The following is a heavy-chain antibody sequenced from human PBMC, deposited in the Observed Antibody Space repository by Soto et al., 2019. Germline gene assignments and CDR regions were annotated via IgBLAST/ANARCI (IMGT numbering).Heavy chain of an antibody. CDR3: ARADCTGAYCYSWPFNYGVDV. D-gene: IGHD2-15*01. CDR2: IWYDGSNK. J-gene: IGHJ6*02. CDR1: GLTFNTYG. Sequence: GGSMRLSCTTAGLTFNTYGMHWVRQDPGKGLEWVAIIWYDGSNKYYADSVKGRFTISRDNSRNTLYLQMNSLRAEDTALYYCARADCTGAYCYSWPFNYGVDVWGQGTTVTVSS. V-gene: IGHV3-33*08.